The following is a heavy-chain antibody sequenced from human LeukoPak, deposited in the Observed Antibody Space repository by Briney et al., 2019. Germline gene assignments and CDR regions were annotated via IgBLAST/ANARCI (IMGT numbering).Heavy chain of an antibody. CDR2: INHSGRT. V-gene: IGHV4-34*01. CDR3: ASVGYYDSIGYYKDAFDS. J-gene: IGHJ3*02. Sequence: SETMSLTCAVYGGSFSGYYLSWIRQPPGKGLEWIGEINHSGRTNYNPSHNSRVIISVDTSKNQSSLKLSSVIAADTAVYYCASVGYYDSIGYYKDAFDSWGQGTMVTDSS. CDR1: GGSFSGYY. D-gene: IGHD3-22*01.